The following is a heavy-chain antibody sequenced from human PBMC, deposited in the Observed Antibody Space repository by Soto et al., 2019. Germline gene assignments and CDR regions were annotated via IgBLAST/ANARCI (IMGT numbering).Heavy chain of an antibody. D-gene: IGHD4-17*01. CDR1: GFTFSSYA. CDR2: ISGSGGST. CDR3: AKGPYGDYFQYCYYMDV. Sequence: EVQLLESGGGLVQPGGSLRLSCAASGFTFSSYAMSWVRQAPGKGLEWVSAISGSGGSTYYADSVKGRFTISRDNSKNTLYLQMNSLRGEDTAVYYCAKGPYGDYFQYCYYMDVWGKGTTVTVSS. V-gene: IGHV3-23*01. J-gene: IGHJ6*03.